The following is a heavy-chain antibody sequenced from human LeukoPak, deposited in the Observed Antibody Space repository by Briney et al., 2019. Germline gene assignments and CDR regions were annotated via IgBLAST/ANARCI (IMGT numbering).Heavy chain of an antibody. CDR3: ASTPYCSTTSCWYFDY. Sequence: PSETLSLTCTVSGGSISSYYWSWIRQPPGKGLEWIGYIYYSGSTNYNPSLKSRLTISVDTSKNQFSLKLSSVTAADTAVYYCASTPYCSTTSCWYFDYWGQGTLVTVSS. CDR2: IYYSGST. V-gene: IGHV4-59*01. CDR1: GGSISSYY. D-gene: IGHD2-2*01. J-gene: IGHJ4*02.